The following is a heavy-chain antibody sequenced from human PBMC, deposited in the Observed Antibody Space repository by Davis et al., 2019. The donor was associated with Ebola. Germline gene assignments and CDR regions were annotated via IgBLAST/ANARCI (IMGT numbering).Heavy chain of an antibody. D-gene: IGHD3-3*01. Sequence: ASVTVSCKTSGYTFTSYGITWVRQAPGQGLEWMGWSITSNGNTNYAQKLQGRVTMTTDTSTSTAYMELRSLRSDDTAMYYCVRDFWSDDPGYWGQGTLVTVSS. V-gene: IGHV1-18*01. CDR1: GYTFTSYG. CDR3: VRDFWSDDPGY. CDR2: SITSNGNT. J-gene: IGHJ4*02.